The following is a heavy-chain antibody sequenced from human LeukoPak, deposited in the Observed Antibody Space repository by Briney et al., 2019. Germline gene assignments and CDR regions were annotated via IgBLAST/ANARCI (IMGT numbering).Heavy chain of an antibody. J-gene: IGHJ4*02. CDR3: ARGPYGSGSYGPFDY. CDR2: IYYSGST. V-gene: IGHV4-59*01. D-gene: IGHD3-10*01. CDR1: GGSISSYY. Sequence: SETLSLTCTVSGGSISSYYWSWIRQPPGRGLEWIGYIYYSGSTNYNPSLKSRVTISVDTSKNQFTLKLSSVTAADTAVYYCARGPYGSGSYGPFDYWGQGTLVTVSS.